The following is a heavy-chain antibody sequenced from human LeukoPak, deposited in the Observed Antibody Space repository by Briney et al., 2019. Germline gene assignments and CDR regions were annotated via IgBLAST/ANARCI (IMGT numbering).Heavy chain of an antibody. CDR2: ISSSGTTI. Sequence: GGSLRLSCAASGFTFSSYEMNWVRQAPGKGLEWVSYISSSGTTIYYTDSVKGRFTISRDNAKNSLYLQMNSLRAEDTAVYYCARDPPCTSTRCYSLAFDYWGQGTLVTVSS. CDR3: ARDPPCTSTRCYSLAFDY. V-gene: IGHV3-48*03. J-gene: IGHJ4*02. D-gene: IGHD2-2*02. CDR1: GFTFSSYE.